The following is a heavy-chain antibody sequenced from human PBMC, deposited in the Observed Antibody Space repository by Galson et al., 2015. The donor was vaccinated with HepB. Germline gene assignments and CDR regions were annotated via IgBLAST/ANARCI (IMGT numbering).Heavy chain of an antibody. CDR3: AKDGAWGYYDSSGFYQYYYGMDV. Sequence: SLRLSCAASGFTFSSYGMHWGRQAPGKGLEWVTVISYDGSNKYYADSVKGRFTISRDNSKNTLYLQMNSLRAEDTAVYYCAKDGAWGYYDSSGFYQYYYGMDVWGPGTTVTVSS. D-gene: IGHD3-22*01. CDR1: GFTFSSYG. V-gene: IGHV3-30*18. J-gene: IGHJ6*02. CDR2: ISYDGSNK.